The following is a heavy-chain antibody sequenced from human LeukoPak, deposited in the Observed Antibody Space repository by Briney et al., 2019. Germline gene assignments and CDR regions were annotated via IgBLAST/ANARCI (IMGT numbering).Heavy chain of an antibody. CDR3: AMLRGIAAAGRGG. J-gene: IGHJ4*02. V-gene: IGHV3-20*04. CDR2: INWNGGST. D-gene: IGHD6-13*01. CDR1: GFTFDDYG. Sequence: GGSQRLSCAASGFTFDDYGMSWVRQAPGKGLEWVSGINWNGGSTGYADSVKGRFTISRDNAKNSLYLQMNSLGAEDTALYYCAMLRGIAAAGRGGWGQGTLVTVSS.